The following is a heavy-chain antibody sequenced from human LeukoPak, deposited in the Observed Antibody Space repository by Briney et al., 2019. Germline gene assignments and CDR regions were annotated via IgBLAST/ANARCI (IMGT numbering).Heavy chain of an antibody. J-gene: IGHJ4*02. Sequence: SETLSLTCAVYGGSFSGYYWSWIRQPPGKGLEWIGEINHSGSTNYNPSLKSRVTISVDTSKNQFSLKLSSVTAADTAVYYCAREGYYYDSSGYYSAGGPFDYWGQGTLVTVSS. CDR3: AREGYYYDSSGYYSAGGPFDY. CDR1: GGSFSGYY. D-gene: IGHD3-22*01. V-gene: IGHV4-34*01. CDR2: INHSGST.